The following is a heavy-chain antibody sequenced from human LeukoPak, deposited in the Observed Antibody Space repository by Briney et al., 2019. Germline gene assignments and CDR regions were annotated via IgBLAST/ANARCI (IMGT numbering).Heavy chain of an antibody. CDR1: GFIFTNYW. V-gene: IGHV3-74*01. J-gene: IGHJ4*02. CDR2: IDKEGSAA. Sequence: GGSLRLSCVSSGFIFTNYWMHWVRQVPGKGPVWVGRIDKEGSAAFYAESVKGRFTVSRDNVKSTVYLQMNSLTAEDTAVYHCARGGYSGSYYRFDWGQGTLVTVSS. D-gene: IGHD1-26*01. CDR3: ARGGYSGSYYRFD.